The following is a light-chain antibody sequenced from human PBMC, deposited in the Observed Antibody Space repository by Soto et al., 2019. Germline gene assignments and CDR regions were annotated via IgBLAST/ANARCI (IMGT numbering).Light chain of an antibody. CDR1: SSGVGGYNY. CDR3: CSYVGSYTWV. V-gene: IGLV2-11*01. Sequence: SALTQPRSVSGSPGQSVTISCTGTSSGVGGYNYVSWYQHHPGKAPKLMIYDVTKRPSGVPDRFSGSKSGNTASLTISGLQAEDEADYYSCSYVGSYTWVFGGGTKLTVL. J-gene: IGLJ3*02. CDR2: DVT.